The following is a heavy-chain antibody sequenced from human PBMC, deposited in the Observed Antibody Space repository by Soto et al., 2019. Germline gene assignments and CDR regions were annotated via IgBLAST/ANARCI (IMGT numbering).Heavy chain of an antibody. CDR2: ISGSGAFT. V-gene: IGHV3-23*01. J-gene: IGHJ6*02. Sequence: GGSLRLSCAASGFTFSNYAMSWVRQAPGMGLEWVSGISGSGAFTYYADSVNGRFTISRDSSSNTLFLQMNSLRVEDTAVYYCAKPLEDFYYGMDVWGQGATVTVSS. CDR1: GFTFSNYA. CDR3: AKPLEDFYYGMDV.